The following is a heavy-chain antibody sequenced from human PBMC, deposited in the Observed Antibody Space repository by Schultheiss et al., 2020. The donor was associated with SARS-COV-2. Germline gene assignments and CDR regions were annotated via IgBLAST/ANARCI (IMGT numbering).Heavy chain of an antibody. CDR3: TTARYYGEAFDI. D-gene: IGHD2/OR15-2a*01. V-gene: IGHV3-33*08. J-gene: IGHJ3*02. CDR2: IWYDGSNK. Sequence: GGSLRLSCAASGFTFSSYAMSWVRQAPGKGLEWVAVIWYDGSNKYYADSVKGRFTISRDNSKNTLYLQMNSLKTEDTAVYYCTTARYYGEAFDIWGQGTMVTVSS. CDR1: GFTFSSYA.